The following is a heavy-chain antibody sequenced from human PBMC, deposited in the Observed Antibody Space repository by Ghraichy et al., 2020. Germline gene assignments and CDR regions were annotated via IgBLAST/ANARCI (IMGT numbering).Heavy chain of an antibody. J-gene: IGHJ3*02. CDR1: GFTVSSNY. CDR3: ARDTGQAFDI. D-gene: IGHD4-11*01. Sequence: ETLTLTCAASGFTVSSNYMSWVRQAPGKGLEWVSVIYSGGSTYYADSVKGRFTISRHNSKNTLYLQMNSLRAEDTAVYYCARDTGQAFDIWGQGTMVTVSS. V-gene: IGHV3-53*04. CDR2: IYSGGST.